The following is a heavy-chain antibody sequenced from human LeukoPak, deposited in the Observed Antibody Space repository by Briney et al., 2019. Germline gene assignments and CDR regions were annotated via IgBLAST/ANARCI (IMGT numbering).Heavy chain of an antibody. Sequence: GGSLRLSCAASGFTFSIPAMSWVRQAPGKGLEWVSAISGSGGSTYYADSVKGRFIISRDSSKNTLYLQMNSLRAEDTAVYYCAKDRRTLDTFDIWGQGTMVTVSS. CDR3: AKDRRTLDTFDI. CDR2: ISGSGGST. V-gene: IGHV3-23*01. J-gene: IGHJ3*02. CDR1: GFTFSIPA.